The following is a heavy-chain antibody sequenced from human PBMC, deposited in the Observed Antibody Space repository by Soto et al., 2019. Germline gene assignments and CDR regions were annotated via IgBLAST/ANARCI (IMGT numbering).Heavy chain of an antibody. D-gene: IGHD5-18*01. CDR3: ARGIQLWLDWFDP. Sequence: SVKVSCKASGGTFSSYAISWVRQAPGQGLEWMGGIIPIFGTANYAQKFQGRVTITADESTSTAYMELSSLRSEDTAVYYCARGIQLWLDWFDPWGQGTLVTVPQ. CDR1: GGTFSSYA. J-gene: IGHJ5*02. V-gene: IGHV1-69*13. CDR2: IIPIFGTA.